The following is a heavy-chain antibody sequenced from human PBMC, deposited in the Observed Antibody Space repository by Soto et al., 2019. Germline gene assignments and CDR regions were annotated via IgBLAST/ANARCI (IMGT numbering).Heavy chain of an antibody. CDR2: IYYSGST. CDR3: ARGVTVFGLVSRFWFDP. V-gene: IGHV4-59*08. CDR1: GGSISSYY. Sequence: SESLSLTCTVSGGSISSYYWSWIRQTPGKGLEWIGYIYYSGSTNYNPSLKSRVVISIDTSRNQFSLRLNSLTAADRAVYFCARGVTVFGLVSRFWFDPWGQGTVVTVSS. J-gene: IGHJ5*02. D-gene: IGHD3-3*01.